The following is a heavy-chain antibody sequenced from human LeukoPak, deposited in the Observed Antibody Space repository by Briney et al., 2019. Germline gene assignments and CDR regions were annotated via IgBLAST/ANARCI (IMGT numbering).Heavy chain of an antibody. CDR1: GGSINSYY. CDR3: ARGAYGSGICAYYYYYMDV. V-gene: IGHV4-59*01. CDR2: IYYSGST. Sequence: SETLSLTCTVSGGSINSYYWSWIRQPPGKGLEWIGYIYYSGSTNYNPSLKSRVTISVDTSKNQFSLNLSSVTAADTAVYYCARGAYGSGICAYYYYYMDVWGKGTTVTVSS. J-gene: IGHJ6*03. D-gene: IGHD3-10*01.